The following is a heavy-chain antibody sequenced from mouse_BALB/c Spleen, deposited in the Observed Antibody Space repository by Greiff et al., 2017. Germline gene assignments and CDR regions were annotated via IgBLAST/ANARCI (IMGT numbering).Heavy chain of an antibody. CDR3: AGSTMITTGAY. V-gene: IGHV1-19*01. CDR2: VNPYNGGT. D-gene: IGHD2-4*01. Sequence: EVQLQQSGPELVKPGASVKMSCKASGYTITDYYMDWVKQSHGESFEWIGRVNPYNGGTSYNQKFKGKATLTVDKSSSTAYMELNSLTSEDSAVYYCAGSTMITTGAYWGQGTLVTVSA. CDR1: GYTITDYY. J-gene: IGHJ3*01.